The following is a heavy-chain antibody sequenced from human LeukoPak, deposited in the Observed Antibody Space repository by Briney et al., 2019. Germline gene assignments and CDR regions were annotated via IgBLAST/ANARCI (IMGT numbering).Heavy chain of an antibody. J-gene: IGHJ5*02. Sequence: GGSLRLSCAASGFTFSSYSMNWVRQAPGKGLEWVSSISSSSSYIYYADSVRGRFTISRDNAKNSLYLQMNSLRAEDTAVYYCAKDGIVVVPAAMSWFDPWGQGTLVTVSS. CDR2: ISSSSSYI. V-gene: IGHV3-21*04. D-gene: IGHD2-2*01. CDR3: AKDGIVVVPAAMSWFDP. CDR1: GFTFSSYS.